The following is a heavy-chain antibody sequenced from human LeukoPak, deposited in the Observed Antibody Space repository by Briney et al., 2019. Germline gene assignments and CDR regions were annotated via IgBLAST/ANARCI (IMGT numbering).Heavy chain of an antibody. D-gene: IGHD6-13*01. CDR2: IYYSGST. CDR1: GGSISSYY. V-gene: IGHV4-59*08. J-gene: IGHJ4*02. CDR3: ARSSSSWFDY. Sequence: PSETLSLTCTVSGGSISSYYWSWIRQPPGKGLEWIGYIYYSGSTNYNPSLKSRVTISVDTSKNQFSLKLSSVTAADTAVYYCARSSSSWFDYWGQGTLVTASS.